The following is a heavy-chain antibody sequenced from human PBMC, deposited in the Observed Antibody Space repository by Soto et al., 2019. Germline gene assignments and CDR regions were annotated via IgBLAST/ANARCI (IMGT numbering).Heavy chain of an antibody. CDR2: ISSTTNYI. CDR3: ARESEDLTSNFDY. V-gene: IGHV3-21*06. CDR1: GFTFTRYS. Sequence: GGSLRLSCAASGFTFTRYSMNWVRQAPGKGLEWISSISSTTNYIYYGDSMKGRFTISRDNAKNSLYLEMNSLRAEDTAVYYCARESEDLTSNFDYWGQGTLVTVSS. J-gene: IGHJ4*02.